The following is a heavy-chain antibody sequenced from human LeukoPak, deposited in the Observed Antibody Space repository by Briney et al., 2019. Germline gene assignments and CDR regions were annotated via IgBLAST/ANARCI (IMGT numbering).Heavy chain of an antibody. V-gene: IGHV1-18*01. CDR1: GYTFTSYG. CDR3: ARESLGYCTNGVCYGDY. D-gene: IGHD2-8*01. CDR2: ISAYNGNT. Sequence: ASVKVSCKASGYTFTSYGISWVRQAPGQALEWMGWISAYNGNTNYAQKLQGRVTMTTDTSTSTAYMELRSLRSDDTAVYYCARESLGYCTNGVCYGDYWGQGTLVTVSS. J-gene: IGHJ4*02.